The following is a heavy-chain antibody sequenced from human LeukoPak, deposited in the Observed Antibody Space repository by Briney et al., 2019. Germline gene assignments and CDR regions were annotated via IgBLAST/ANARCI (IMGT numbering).Heavy chain of an antibody. CDR1: GGSISSYY. J-gene: IGHJ4*02. CDR3: ARGTRGVRGVIAYYFDY. V-gene: IGHV4-59*12. Sequence: SETLSLTCTVSGGSISSYYWSWIRQPPGKGLEWIGYIYYSGSTNYNPSLKSRVTISVDTSKNQFSLKLSSVTAADTAVYYCARGTRGVRGVIAYYFDYWGQGTLVTVSS. D-gene: IGHD3-10*01. CDR2: IYYSGST.